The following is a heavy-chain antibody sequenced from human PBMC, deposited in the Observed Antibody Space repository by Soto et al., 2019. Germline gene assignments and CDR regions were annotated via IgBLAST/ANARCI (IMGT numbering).Heavy chain of an antibody. CDR3: ARDIQSVGPRANDAFDV. J-gene: IGHJ3*01. D-gene: IGHD5-18*01. CDR2: LNPDTGNT. Sequence: QVQLVQSGAELKKPGASVNISCTASGFTFSDNLINWVRQVPGQGLEWMGWLNPDTGNTRDSETFQGRVTISRHASASIAYLELSGLENEDTALYFCARDIQSVGPRANDAFDVWGQGTMITVSS. V-gene: IGHV1-3*01. CDR1: GFTFSDNL.